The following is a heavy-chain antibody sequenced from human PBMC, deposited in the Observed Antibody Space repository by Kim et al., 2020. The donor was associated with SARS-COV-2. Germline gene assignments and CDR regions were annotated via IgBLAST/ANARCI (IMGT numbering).Heavy chain of an antibody. CDR3: AKGAPGGGYNPHYWYFDL. D-gene: IGHD5-12*01. J-gene: IGHJ2*01. CDR1: GFTFSDYY. CDR2: ISGDNAI. V-gene: IGHV3-11*01. Sequence: GGSLRLSCAASGFTFSDYYMNWIRQAPGKGLEWVSYISGDNAIYYADSVKGRFTISRDNAKNSLYLQMSSLRAEDTAVYYCAKGAPGGGYNPHYWYFDLWGRGTLVTVSS.